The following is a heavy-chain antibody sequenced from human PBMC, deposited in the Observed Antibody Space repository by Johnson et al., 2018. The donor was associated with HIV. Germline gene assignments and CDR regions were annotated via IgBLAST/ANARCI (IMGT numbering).Heavy chain of an antibody. J-gene: IGHJ3*02. CDR2: IKSKTDGGTT. CDR1: GFTFSNAW. CDR3: ARDKGRGAFDI. D-gene: IGHD3-10*01. Sequence: VQLVESGGGVVQPGRSLRLSCAASGFTFSNAWMSWVRQAPGKGLEWVGRIKSKTDGGTTDYAAPVKGRFTISRDDSKNTLYLQMNSLKTEDTAVYYCARDKGRGAFDIWGQGTMVTVSS. V-gene: IGHV3-15*05.